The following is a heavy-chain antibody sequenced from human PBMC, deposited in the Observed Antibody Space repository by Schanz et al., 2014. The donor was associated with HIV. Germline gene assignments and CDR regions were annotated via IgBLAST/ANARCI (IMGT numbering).Heavy chain of an antibody. CDR3: ARIYGGNPSYYGMDV. CDR2: INALGTTT. J-gene: IGHJ6*02. D-gene: IGHD4-17*01. V-gene: IGHV3-74*01. CDR1: GFTFSNDW. Sequence: EVQLVESGGGLVQPGGSLRLSCAASGFTFSNDWMHWVRQAPGKGLVWVSRINALGTTTAYADSVKGRFAISRDNAKNSLYLQMNSLRDEDTAVYYCARIYGGNPSYYGMDVWGQGTTVTVSS.